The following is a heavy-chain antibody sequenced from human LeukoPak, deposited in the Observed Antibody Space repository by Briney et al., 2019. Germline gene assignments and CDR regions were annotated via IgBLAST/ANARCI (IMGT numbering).Heavy chain of an antibody. CDR2: ISPAGGTT. D-gene: IGHD6-13*01. V-gene: IGHV3-23*01. CDR1: GDSLRSSN. Sequence: PSETPSLTCAVSGDSLRSSNWWSWVRQPPGKGLEWVSTISPAGGTTYYAESMKGRFTISRDNSKSTLYLQMNSRRVEDTAVYYCTKVRSGSSSWALRVFDYWGQGALVTVSS. J-gene: IGHJ4*02. CDR3: TKVRSGSSSWALRVFDY.